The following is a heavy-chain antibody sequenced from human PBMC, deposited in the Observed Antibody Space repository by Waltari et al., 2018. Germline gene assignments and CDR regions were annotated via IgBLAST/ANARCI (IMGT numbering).Heavy chain of an antibody. CDR1: GSRFSDFA. CDR2: ITKTGDDT. J-gene: IGHJ6*02. Sequence: EVQLLESGGGLVQPGGSLSLSCEAAGSRFSDFAMSWVRQPPGRGREWVAAITKTGDDTYYADSVRGRLTVSRDNSKNTLYVQMNSLRAEDAAVYYCATYNLGFIYYRGLDVWGQGTTVTVSS. V-gene: IGHV3-23*01. D-gene: IGHD1-1*01. CDR3: ATYNLGFIYYRGLDV.